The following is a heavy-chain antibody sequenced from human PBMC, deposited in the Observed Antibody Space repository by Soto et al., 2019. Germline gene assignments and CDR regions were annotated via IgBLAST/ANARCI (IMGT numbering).Heavy chain of an antibody. Sequence: QVQLVESWGGVVQPGMSLRLSCAASGFTFSYYAMHWVRQAPGKGLEWVAVISYDGSNNHYADSVKGRFTISRDNSKNTLYLQMNSLRVEDTAVYFWLRHLGHYIGHYELFGDWGQGSLV. CDR1: GFTFSYYA. CDR3: LRHLGHYIGHYELFGD. J-gene: IGHJ4*02. CDR2: ISYDGSNN. V-gene: IGHV3-30-3*01. D-gene: IGHD3-3*01.